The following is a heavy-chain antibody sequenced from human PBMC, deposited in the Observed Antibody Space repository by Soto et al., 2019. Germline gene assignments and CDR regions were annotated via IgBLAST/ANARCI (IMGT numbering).Heavy chain of an antibody. V-gene: IGHV3-48*01. Sequence: EVQLVDSGGGLVQPGGSLRLSCAASGFTFSSYSMNWVRQAPGKGLEWVSFITHDSNSIYYADSVRGRFTISRDDAKNSLYLQMNSLRAEDTAVYYCARSLPVNGVTFDYWGQGTLVTVSA. CDR2: ITHDSNSI. CDR1: GFTFSSYS. D-gene: IGHD2-21*02. CDR3: ARSLPVNGVTFDY. J-gene: IGHJ4*02.